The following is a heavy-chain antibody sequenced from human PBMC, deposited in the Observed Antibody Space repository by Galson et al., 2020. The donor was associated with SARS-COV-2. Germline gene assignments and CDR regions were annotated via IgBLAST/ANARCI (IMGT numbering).Heavy chain of an antibody. CDR3: AKGDVQFLEWVGIDY. CDR1: GFTFDDYS. Sequence: GGSLRLSCAASGFTFDDYSMYWVRQAPGKGLEWVSLVSWDGGSTYYAESLKGRFTISRDNSENSLYLQINSLRTEDTALYYCAKGDVQFLEWVGIDYWGQGTLVTVSS. CDR2: VSWDGGST. J-gene: IGHJ4*02. D-gene: IGHD3-3*01. V-gene: IGHV3-43*01.